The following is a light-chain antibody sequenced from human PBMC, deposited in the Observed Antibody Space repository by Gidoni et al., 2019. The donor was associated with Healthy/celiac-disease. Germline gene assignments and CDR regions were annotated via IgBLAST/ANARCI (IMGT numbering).Light chain of an antibody. J-gene: IGLJ3*02. Sequence: QSALTQPASVSVSPGQSITISCTGTRSDVGGYNYVSWYQQHPGKAPKLMIYDLSNRPSGVSNRFSGSKSGNTASLTISGLQAEDEADYYCSSYAGSSTLVFGGGTKLTVL. V-gene: IGLV2-14*01. CDR3: SSYAGSSTLV. CDR2: DLS. CDR1: RSDVGGYNY.